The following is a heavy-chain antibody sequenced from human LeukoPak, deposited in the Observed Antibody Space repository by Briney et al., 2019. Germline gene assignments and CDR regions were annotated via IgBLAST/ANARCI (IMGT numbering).Heavy chain of an antibody. CDR3: ARIEGDNSLDY. Sequence: PSETLSFTCTVSGGSISDYYWTWIRQPPGKGLEWIAYIHSSGSTNYNPSLKSRVIISIDTSRSQLSLKLSSVTAADTAVYYCARIEGDNSLDYWGQGTLVTVSS. V-gene: IGHV4-59*01. D-gene: IGHD3-16*01. CDR2: IHSSGST. CDR1: GGSISDYY. J-gene: IGHJ4*02.